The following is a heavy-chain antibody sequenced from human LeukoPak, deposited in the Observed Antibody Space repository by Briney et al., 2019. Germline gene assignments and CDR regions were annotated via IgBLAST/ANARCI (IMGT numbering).Heavy chain of an antibody. J-gene: IGHJ4*02. Sequence: PSGTLSLTCAVSGGSISSSNWWSWVRQPPGKGLEWVSAISGSGGSTYYADSVKGRFTISRDNSKNTLYLQMNSLRAEDTAVYYCAKVGLPSLMPLRMYYFDYWGQGTLVTVSS. CDR1: GGSISSSN. V-gene: IGHV3-23*01. CDR2: ISGSGGST. CDR3: AKVGLPSLMPLRMYYFDY. D-gene: IGHD1-7*01.